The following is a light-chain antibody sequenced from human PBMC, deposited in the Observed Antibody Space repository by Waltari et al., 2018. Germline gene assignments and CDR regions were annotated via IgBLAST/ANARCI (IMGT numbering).Light chain of an antibody. J-gene: IGKJ2*01. CDR3: QQSYRTPPYT. CDR1: QSVSSN. Sequence: EIVMTQSPATLSVSPGERATLSCRASQSVSSNLAWYQQKPGQAPRLLIYGASTRATGIPARFSGSGSGTDFTLTISSLQPEDFATYYCQQSYRTPPYTFGQGTKVEIK. V-gene: IGKV3-15*01. CDR2: GAS.